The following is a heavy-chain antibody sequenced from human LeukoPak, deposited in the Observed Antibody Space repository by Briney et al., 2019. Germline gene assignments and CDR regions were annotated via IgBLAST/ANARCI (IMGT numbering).Heavy chain of an antibody. Sequence: GGSLRLSCAASGFTFSSYAMHWVRQAPGKGLEWVAVISYDGSNKYYADSVKGRFTISRDNSKNTLYLQMNSLRAEGTAVYYCARDLSSIAATYWFDPWGQGTLVTVSS. V-gene: IGHV3-30*04. CDR2: ISYDGSNK. CDR3: ARDLSSIAATYWFDP. D-gene: IGHD6-6*01. J-gene: IGHJ5*02. CDR1: GFTFSSYA.